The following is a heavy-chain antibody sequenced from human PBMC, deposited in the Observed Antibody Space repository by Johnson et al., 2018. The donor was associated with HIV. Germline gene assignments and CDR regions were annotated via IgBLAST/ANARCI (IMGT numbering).Heavy chain of an antibody. V-gene: IGHV3-20*04. CDR3: AKGTSWELRGAFDI. J-gene: IGHJ3*02. Sequence: EVQLVESGGGVVQPGGSLRLSCAASGFTLDDYGMAWVRQAPGKGLEWVSGINWHGGSTGYADSVKGRFTLSRDNAKNSLYLQMNSLRAEDTALYYCAKGTSWELRGAFDIWGQGTMVTVSS. CDR1: GFTLDDYG. D-gene: IGHD1-26*01. CDR2: INWHGGST.